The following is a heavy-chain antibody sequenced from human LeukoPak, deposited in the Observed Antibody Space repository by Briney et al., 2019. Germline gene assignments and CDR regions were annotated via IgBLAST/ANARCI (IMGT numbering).Heavy chain of an antibody. CDR2: MYTGGGR. V-gene: IGHV3-66*01. Sequence: GSLRLSCAASGFSVSNYYMSWVRQPPGKGLEWVSVMYTGGGRYYCDPVKGRFTISRDNSKNTVFLQMNSLRVEDTALYYCTRGQSYCGADCYSDWGQGTLVTVSS. D-gene: IGHD2-21*02. CDR3: TRGQSYCGADCYSD. J-gene: IGHJ4*02. CDR1: GFSVSNYY.